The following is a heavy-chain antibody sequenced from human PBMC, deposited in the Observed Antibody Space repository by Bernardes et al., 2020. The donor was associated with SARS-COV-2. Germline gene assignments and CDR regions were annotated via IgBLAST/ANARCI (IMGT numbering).Heavy chain of an antibody. CDR2: INPNSGGT. V-gene: IGHV1-2*02. CDR3: ARDHFVDTAMGHGEGDY. CDR1: GYTFTGYY. D-gene: IGHD5-18*01. J-gene: IGHJ4*02. Sequence: ASVKVSCKASGYTFTGYYMHWVRQAPGQGLEWMGWINPNSGGTNYAQKFQGRVTMTRDTSISTAYMELSRLRSDDTAVYYCARDHFVDTAMGHGEGDYWGQGTLVTVSS.